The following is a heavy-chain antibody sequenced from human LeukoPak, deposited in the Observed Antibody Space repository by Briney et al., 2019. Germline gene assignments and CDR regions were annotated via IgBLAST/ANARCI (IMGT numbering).Heavy chain of an antibody. CDR3: ARAVVGSGYDYFDY. CDR1: GFTFNTYA. V-gene: IGHV3-21*01. D-gene: IGHD5-12*01. J-gene: IGHJ4*02. Sequence: GGSLRLSCAASGFTFNTYAMSWVRQAPGKGLEWVSFISSGGSYIYYTDSVKGRFTISRDNAKNSLFLQMNSLRAEDTAVYFCARAVVGSGYDYFDYWGQGTLVTVSS. CDR2: ISSGGSYI.